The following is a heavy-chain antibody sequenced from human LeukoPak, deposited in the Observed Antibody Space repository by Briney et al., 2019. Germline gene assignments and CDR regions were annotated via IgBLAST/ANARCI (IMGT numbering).Heavy chain of an antibody. Sequence: PSETLSLTCTVSGGSISNYYWSWIRQPPGKGLEWIGSISYSGNTNHNPSLKSRVTISVDTSKNQFSLKLGSVTAADTAVYYCTRVGPSLHWNPGYWGQGTLVTVSS. CDR1: GGSISNYY. J-gene: IGHJ4*02. CDR2: ISYSGNT. D-gene: IGHD1-1*01. CDR3: TRVGPSLHWNPGY. V-gene: IGHV4-59*01.